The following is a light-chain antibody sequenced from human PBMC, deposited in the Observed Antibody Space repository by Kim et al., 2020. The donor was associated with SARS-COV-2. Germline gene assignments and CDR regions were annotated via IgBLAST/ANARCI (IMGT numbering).Light chain of an antibody. Sequence: EIVLTQSPGTLSLSPGERATLSCRASQSVSISYLAWHQQKPGQAPRLLIYGASSSATCTPDRISGSGSATDFTFTISRLEHEDIAVYYCQQYWSSPPSFGEGTKVDIK. CDR2: GAS. CDR1: QSVSISY. V-gene: IGKV3-20*01. J-gene: IGKJ1*01. CDR3: QQYWSSPPS.